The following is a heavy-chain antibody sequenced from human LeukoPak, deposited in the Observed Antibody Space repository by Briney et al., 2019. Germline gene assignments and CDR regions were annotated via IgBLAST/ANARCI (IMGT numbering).Heavy chain of an antibody. CDR3: AKFGGYSYGSHVDY. V-gene: IGHV3-9*01. CDR2: ISWNSGSI. J-gene: IGHJ4*02. D-gene: IGHD5-18*01. Sequence: GGSLRLSCAASGFTFDDYAMHWVRQAPGKGLEWVSGISWNSGSIGYADSVKGRFTISRDSAKNSLYLQMNSLRAEDTALYYCAKFGGYSYGSHVDYWGQGTLVTVSS. CDR1: GFTFDDYA.